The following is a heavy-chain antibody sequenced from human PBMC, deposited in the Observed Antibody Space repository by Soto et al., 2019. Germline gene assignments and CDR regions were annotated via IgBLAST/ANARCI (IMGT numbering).Heavy chain of an antibody. J-gene: IGHJ4*02. CDR1: GFTVSSNY. V-gene: IGHV3-53*01. Sequence: GGSLRLSCAASGFTVSSNYMSWVRQAPGKGLEWVSVIYSGGSTYYADSVKGRFTISRDNSKNTLYLQMNSLRAEDTAVYYCARGVYSSGWSHSDYWGQGTLVTVSS. CDR2: IYSGGST. D-gene: IGHD6-19*01. CDR3: ARGVYSSGWSHSDY.